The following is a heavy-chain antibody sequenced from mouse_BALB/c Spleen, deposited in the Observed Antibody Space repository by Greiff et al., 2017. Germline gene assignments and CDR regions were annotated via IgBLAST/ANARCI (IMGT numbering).Heavy chain of an antibody. D-gene: IGHD2-4*01. CDR3: ARSVYYDYDDGLSLGY. CDR2: IYPGGGYT. Sequence: QVQLQQSGAELVRPGTSVKISCKASGYTFTNYWLGWVKQRPGHGLEWIGDIYPGGGYTNYNEKFKGKATLTADTSSSTAYMQLSSLTSEDSAVYFCARSVYYDYDDGLSLGYWGQGTTLTVSS. J-gene: IGHJ2*01. V-gene: IGHV1-63*02. CDR1: GYTFTNYW.